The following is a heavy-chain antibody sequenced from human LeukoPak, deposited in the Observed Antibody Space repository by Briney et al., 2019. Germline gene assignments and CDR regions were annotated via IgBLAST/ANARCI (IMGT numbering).Heavy chain of an antibody. CDR2: IYYSGSA. J-gene: IGHJ4*02. V-gene: IGHV4-59*08. D-gene: IGHD4-17*01. CDR1: GGSVSSYY. Sequence: SETLSLTCSVSGGSVSSYYWSWIRQPPGKGLEWIGYIYYSGSANYNPSLKSRVTISLDTSENQFSLMLTSVTAADTAVYYCARRRGDYHFDYWGQGTLVTVSS. CDR3: ARRRGDYHFDY.